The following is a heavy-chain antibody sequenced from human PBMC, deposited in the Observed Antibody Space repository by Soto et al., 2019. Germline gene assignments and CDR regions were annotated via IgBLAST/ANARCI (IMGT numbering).Heavy chain of an antibody. Sequence: SETLALTCTVSGGSVSSGSYYWSWIRQPPGKGLEWIGYIYYSGSTNYNPSLKSRVTISVDTSKNQFSLKLSSVTAADTAVYYCARDYGGNSGYFDYWGQGTLVTVSS. CDR3: ARDYGGNSGYFDY. CDR2: IYYSGST. V-gene: IGHV4-61*01. D-gene: IGHD4-17*01. J-gene: IGHJ4*02. CDR1: GGSVSSGSYY.